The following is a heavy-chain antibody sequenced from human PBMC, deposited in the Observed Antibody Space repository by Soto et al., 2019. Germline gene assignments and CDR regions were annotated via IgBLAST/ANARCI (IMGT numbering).Heavy chain of an antibody. CDR3: ATLFFYCYVWSGYYGDY. J-gene: IGHJ4*02. CDR1: GYTLTELS. V-gene: IGHV1-24*01. D-gene: IGHD3-3*01. CDR2: FDPEDGET. Sequence: GASVKVSCKVSGYTLTELSMHWVRQAPGKGLEWMGGFDPEDGETIYAQKFQGRVTMTEDTSTDTAYMELSSLRSEDTAVYYCATLFFYCYVWSGYYGDYWGQGSLVIVSS.